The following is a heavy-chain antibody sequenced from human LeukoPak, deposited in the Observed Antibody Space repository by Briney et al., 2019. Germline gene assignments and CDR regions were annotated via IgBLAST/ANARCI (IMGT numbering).Heavy chain of an antibody. CDR2: SRNAARDFTT. J-gene: IGHJ4*02. D-gene: IGHD1-26*01. Sequence: GGSLSLSCATSGFTFNDHYIDWVGQAPGKGLEGVGRSRNAARDFTTDYAASVRGRFTISRDASKNSVSLQMSSLQSEDTAVYFCSRFIVRGVDDWGQGTLVTVSS. CDR3: SRFIVRGVDD. V-gene: IGHV3-72*01. CDR1: GFTFNDHY.